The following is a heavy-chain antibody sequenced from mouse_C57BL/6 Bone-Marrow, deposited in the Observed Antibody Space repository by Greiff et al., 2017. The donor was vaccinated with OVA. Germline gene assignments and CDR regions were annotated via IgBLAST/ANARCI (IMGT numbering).Heavy chain of an antibody. Sequence: QVQLQQSGAELARPGASVKMSCKASGYTFTSYTMHWVKQRPGQGLEWIGYINPSSGYTKYNQKFKDKATLTADKSSSTAYMQLSSLTSEDSAVYYCARSYYYGSSPWYFDVWGTGTTVTVSS. D-gene: IGHD1-1*01. J-gene: IGHJ1*03. CDR2: INPSSGYT. CDR3: ARSYYYGSSPWYFDV. CDR1: GYTFTSYT. V-gene: IGHV1-4*01.